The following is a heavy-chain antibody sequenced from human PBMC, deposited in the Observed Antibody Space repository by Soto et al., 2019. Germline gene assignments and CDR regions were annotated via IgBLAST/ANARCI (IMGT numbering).Heavy chain of an antibody. CDR2: IYYSGST. CDR1: GGSISSYY. CDR3: ARLRDVVVPAAMRAFDI. V-gene: IGHV4-59*08. J-gene: IGHJ3*02. D-gene: IGHD2-2*01. Sequence: SETLSLTCTVSGGSISSYYWSWIRQPPGKGLEWIGYIYYSGSTNYNPSLKSRVTISVDTSKNQFSLKLSSVTAADTAVYYCARLRDVVVPAAMRAFDIWGQGTMVTVSS.